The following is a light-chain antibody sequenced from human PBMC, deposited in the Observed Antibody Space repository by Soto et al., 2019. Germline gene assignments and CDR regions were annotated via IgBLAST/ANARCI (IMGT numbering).Light chain of an antibody. J-gene: IGKJ2*01. Sequence: MVMTQSPATLSVSPGERATLSCRVSQSVSSNLAWYQQKPGQAPRLLISGASTRATGVPARFSGSGSGTEFTLTISSLHSEDFAVYYCLQYNNWPPYTFGQGTKLVIK. CDR1: QSVSSN. CDR3: LQYNNWPPYT. CDR2: GAS. V-gene: IGKV3-15*01.